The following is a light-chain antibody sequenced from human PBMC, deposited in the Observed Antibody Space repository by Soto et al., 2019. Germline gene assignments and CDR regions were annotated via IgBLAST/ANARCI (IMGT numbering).Light chain of an antibody. CDR3: NSYAGSNNWV. J-gene: IGLJ3*02. CDR2: EVS. Sequence: QSVLTQPASVSGSPGQSITISCTGTSSDVGGYNYVSWYQQHTGKAPKLMIYEVSKRPSGVPDRFSGSKSGNTAALTVSGLQAYDEADYYCNSYAGSNNWVFGGGTKLTVL. V-gene: IGLV2-8*01. CDR1: SSDVGGYNY.